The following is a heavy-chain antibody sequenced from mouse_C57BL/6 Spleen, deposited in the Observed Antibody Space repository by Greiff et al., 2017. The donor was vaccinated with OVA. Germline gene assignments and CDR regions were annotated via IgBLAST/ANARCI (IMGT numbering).Heavy chain of an antibody. CDR2: ISNGGGST. D-gene: IGHD2-3*01. J-gene: IGHJ4*01. Sequence: EVKVEESGGGLVQPGGSLKLSCAASGFTFSDYYMYWVRQTPEKRLEWVAYISNGGGSTYYPDTVKGRFTISRDNAKNTLYLQMSRLKSEDTAMYYCARYDGYYDYAMDYWGQGTSVTVSS. CDR1: GFTFSDYY. CDR3: ARYDGYYDYAMDY. V-gene: IGHV5-12*01.